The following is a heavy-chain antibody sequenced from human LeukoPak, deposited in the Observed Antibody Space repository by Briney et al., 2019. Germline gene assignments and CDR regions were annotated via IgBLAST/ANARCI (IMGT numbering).Heavy chain of an antibody. V-gene: IGHV1-69*06. CDR1: GGTFSSYA. CDR3: ASGIGPVWRGDY. D-gene: IGHD1-14*01. Sequence: VASVKVFCKASGGTFSSYAISWVRQAPGQGLEWMGGIIPIFGTANYAQKFQGRVTITADKSTSTAYMELSSLRSEDTAVYYCASGIGPVWRGDYWGQGTLVTVSS. CDR2: IIPIFGTA. J-gene: IGHJ4*02.